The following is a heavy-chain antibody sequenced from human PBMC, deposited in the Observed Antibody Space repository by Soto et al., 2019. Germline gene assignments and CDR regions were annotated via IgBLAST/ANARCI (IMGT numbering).Heavy chain of an antibody. CDR1: GDSISTYY. Sequence: SETLSLTCTVSGDSISTYYWTWVRQPPGKGLEWIGYIYYTGTTNYNPSLQSRVTISVDRSKNQFSLRLTSVTAADTAVYYCARVPCSSTSCYGYYFDYWGQGTLVTVSS. CDR3: ARVPCSSTSCYGYYFDY. J-gene: IGHJ4*02. CDR2: IYYTGTT. V-gene: IGHV4-59*01. D-gene: IGHD2-2*01.